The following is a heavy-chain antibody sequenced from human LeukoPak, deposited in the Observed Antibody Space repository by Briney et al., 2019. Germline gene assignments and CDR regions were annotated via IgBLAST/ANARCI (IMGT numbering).Heavy chain of an antibody. CDR2: IWYDGSNK. CDR1: GFTFSSYG. J-gene: IGHJ6*02. Sequence: GGSLRLSRAAPGFTFSSYGMHWVRQAPGKGLEWVAVIWYDGSNKYYADSVKGRFTISRDNSKNTLYLQMNSLRAEDTAVYYCARGGPPGTAMVTTDYYGMDVWGQGTTVTVSS. CDR3: ARGGPPGTAMVTTDYYGMDV. D-gene: IGHD5-18*01. V-gene: IGHV3-33*01.